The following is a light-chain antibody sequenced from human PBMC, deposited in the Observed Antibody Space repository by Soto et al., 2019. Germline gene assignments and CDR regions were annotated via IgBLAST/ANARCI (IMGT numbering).Light chain of an antibody. CDR2: DVS. CDR1: QSISSW. CDR3: QQYNTFLT. V-gene: IGKV1-5*01. J-gene: IGKJ1*01. Sequence: DIQMTQSPSTLSAYVGDRVTITCRASQSISSWLAWYQQKPGKAPTLLIYDVSSLESGVPSMFSGSGSGTEFTLTISSLQPDDSATYYCQQYNTFLTFGQGTKLEI.